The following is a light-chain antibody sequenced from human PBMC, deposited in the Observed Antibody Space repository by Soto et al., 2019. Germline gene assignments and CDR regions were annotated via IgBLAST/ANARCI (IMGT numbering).Light chain of an antibody. J-gene: IGLJ1*01. CDR3: SSYAGSSNV. CDR1: SSDVGAYIY. Sequence: QSALTQPPSASGSPGQSVTISCTGTSSDVGAYIYVSWYQQHPGKAPKLIIYEVNKRPSGVPDRFSVSKSGNTASLTVSGLQAEDEADYYCSSYAGSSNVFGTGTKVTVL. CDR2: EVN. V-gene: IGLV2-8*01.